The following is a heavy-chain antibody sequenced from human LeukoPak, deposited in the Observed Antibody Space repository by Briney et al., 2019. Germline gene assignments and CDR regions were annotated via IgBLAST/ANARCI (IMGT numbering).Heavy chain of an antibody. CDR1: GGSISSDSYY. Sequence: SETLSLTCTVSGGSISSDSYYWSWIRQPAGKGLEWVGRIYTTGSTNYNTSLKSRVIISVDTSKNQFSLKLSSVAAADTAVYYCARSVGAALIMDYYYYMDVWGKGTTVTVSS. CDR3: ARSVGAALIMDYYYYMDV. J-gene: IGHJ6*03. CDR2: IYTTGST. V-gene: IGHV4-61*02. D-gene: IGHD6-6*01.